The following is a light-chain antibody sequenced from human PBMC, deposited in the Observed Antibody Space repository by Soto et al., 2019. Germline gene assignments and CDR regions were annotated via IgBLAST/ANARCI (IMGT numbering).Light chain of an antibody. V-gene: IGKV3-20*01. CDR3: QQYENSRIN. J-gene: IGKJ5*01. CDR1: QGITSSF. Sequence: EIVLTQSPGILSLSPGERASLSCGASQGITSSFLSWYQQKPGQAPRLLIYGASSRATGIPDRFSGTGSETDFTLTINRLESEGFAVYYCQQYENSRINVGQGTRLESK. CDR2: GAS.